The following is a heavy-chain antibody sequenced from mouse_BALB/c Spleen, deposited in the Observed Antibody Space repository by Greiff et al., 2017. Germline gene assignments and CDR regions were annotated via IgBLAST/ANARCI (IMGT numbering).Heavy chain of an antibody. J-gene: IGHJ2*01. D-gene: IGHD2-1*01. CDR2: INPYNGDT. CDR1: GYSFTGYF. CDR3: ARRGNYDYFDY. Sequence: EVQLVESGPELVKPGASVKISCKASGYSFTGYFMNWVMQSHGKSLEWIGRINPYNGDTFYNQKFKGKATLTVDKSSSTAHMELRSLASEDSAVYYCARRGNYDYFDYWGQGTTLTVSS. V-gene: IGHV1-20*02.